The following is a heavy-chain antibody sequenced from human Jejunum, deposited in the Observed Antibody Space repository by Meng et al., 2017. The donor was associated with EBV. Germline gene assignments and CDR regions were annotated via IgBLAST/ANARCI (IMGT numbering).Heavy chain of an antibody. CDR3: ARDQNGSYFAY. Sequence: HLHALAPARVTPSESLSLTCNVSGGSLSSGGYYWSGIRHPPGKGLEWIGYIYNSESTNYQSSLKSRVTISADTSKNQFSLRLSSVTAADTAVYYCARDQNGSYFAYWGQGTLVTVSS. J-gene: IGHJ4*02. CDR2: IYNSEST. CDR1: GGSLSSGGYY. V-gene: IGHV4-61*08. D-gene: IGHD1-26*01.